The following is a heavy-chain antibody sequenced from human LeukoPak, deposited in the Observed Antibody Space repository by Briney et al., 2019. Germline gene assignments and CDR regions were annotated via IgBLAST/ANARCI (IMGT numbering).Heavy chain of an antibody. J-gene: IGHJ3*02. V-gene: IGHV4-59*01. CDR1: GGSISSYY. CDR3: ARGGYYYDSSGYWGGFDI. CDR2: IYYSGST. Sequence: SETLSLTCTVSGGSISSYYWSWIRQPPGKGLEWIGYIYYSGSTNYNPSLKGRGTISVDTSKNQFSLKLSSVTAADTAVYYCARGGYYYDSSGYWGGFDIWGQGTMVTVSS. D-gene: IGHD3-22*01.